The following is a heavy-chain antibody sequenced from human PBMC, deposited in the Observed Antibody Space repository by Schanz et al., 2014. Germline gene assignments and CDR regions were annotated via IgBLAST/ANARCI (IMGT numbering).Heavy chain of an antibody. D-gene: IGHD6-19*01. V-gene: IGHV4-39*01. Sequence: QLQMQESGPGLVKPSETLSLTCSVSGDSISSTSYYWGWIRQPPGKGLEWIGSIYYSGSTYYNAPLKWGGTISVDTYKNQLSRKLNSVTAADSAVYYCARLWGGWRIPDYWGQGTLVTVSS. J-gene: IGHJ4*02. CDR2: IYYSGST. CDR1: GDSISSTSYY. CDR3: ARLWGGWRIPDY.